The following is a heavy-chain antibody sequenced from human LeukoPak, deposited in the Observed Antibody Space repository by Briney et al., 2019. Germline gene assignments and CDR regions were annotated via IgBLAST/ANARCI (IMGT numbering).Heavy chain of an antibody. D-gene: IGHD2-2*01. CDR1: GYTFTSYD. CDR3: ATSADRFVVPAASRGMDV. Sequence: GASVKVSRKASGYTFTSYDINWVRQATGQGLEWMGWMNPNSGNTGYAQKFQGRVTMTRNTSISTAYMELSSLRSEDTAVYYCATSADRFVVPAASRGMDVWGQGTTVTVSS. CDR2: MNPNSGNT. V-gene: IGHV1-8*01. J-gene: IGHJ6*02.